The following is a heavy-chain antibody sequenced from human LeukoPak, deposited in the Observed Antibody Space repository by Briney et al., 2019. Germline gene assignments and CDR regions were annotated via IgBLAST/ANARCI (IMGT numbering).Heavy chain of an antibody. D-gene: IGHD1-1*01. CDR3: ARDRGERYSDY. CDR1: GFTFSSYG. CDR2: IWYDGSNK. J-gene: IGHJ4*02. V-gene: IGHV3-33*01. Sequence: PGGSLRLSCAASGFTFSSYGMHWVRQASGKGLEWVAVIWYDGSNKYYGDSVKGRFTVSRDNSKNTLYLQMDSLRAEDTAVYYCARDRGERYSDYWGQGTLVTVSP.